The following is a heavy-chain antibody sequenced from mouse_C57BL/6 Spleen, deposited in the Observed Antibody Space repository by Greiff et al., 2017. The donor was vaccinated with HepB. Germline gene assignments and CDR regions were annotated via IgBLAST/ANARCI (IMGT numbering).Heavy chain of an antibody. V-gene: IGHV5-12*01. CDR2: ISNGGGSN. CDR1: GFTFSDYY. J-gene: IGHJ4*01. Sequence: EVKLVESGGGLVQPGGSLKLSCVASGFTFSDYYMYWVRQTPEKRLEWVAYISNGGGSNYYPDTVKGRFTISRDNAKNTLYLQMSRLKSEDTAMYYCARQDYAMDYWGQGTSVTVSA. CDR3: ARQDYAMDY.